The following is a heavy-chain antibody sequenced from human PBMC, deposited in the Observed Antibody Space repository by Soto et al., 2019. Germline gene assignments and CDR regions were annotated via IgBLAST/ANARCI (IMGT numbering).Heavy chain of an antibody. CDR2: INHSGST. D-gene: IGHD3-3*01. CDR3: ARGYDFWSGYGS. CDR1: GGSFSGYY. J-gene: IGHJ4*02. Sequence: QVQLQQWGAGLLKPSETLSLTCAVYGGSFSGYYWSWIRQPPGKGLEWIGEINHSGSTNYNPSLKSRVPLSVDKSKNQFSLKLSSVTAADTAVYYCARGYDFWSGYGSWGQGTLVTVSS. V-gene: IGHV4-34*01.